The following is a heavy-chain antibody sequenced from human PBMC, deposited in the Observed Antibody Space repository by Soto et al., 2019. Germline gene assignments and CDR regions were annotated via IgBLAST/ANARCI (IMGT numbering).Heavy chain of an antibody. D-gene: IGHD3-3*01. CDR3: AKDRVVDFWSGYYQTYFDY. CDR2: ISYDGSNK. V-gene: IGHV3-30*18. J-gene: IGHJ4*02. CDR1: GFTFSSYG. Sequence: QVQLVESGGGVVQPGRSLRLSCAASGFTFSSYGMHWVRQAPGKGLEWVAVISYDGSNKYYADSVKGRFTISRDNSKNTLYLQMNRLRAEDTGVYYCAKDRVVDFWSGYYQTYFDYWGQGTLVTVSS.